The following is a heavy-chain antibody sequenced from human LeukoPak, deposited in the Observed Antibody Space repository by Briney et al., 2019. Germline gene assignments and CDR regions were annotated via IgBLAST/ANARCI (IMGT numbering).Heavy chain of an antibody. CDR3: ARERYDAFDI. V-gene: IGHV3-48*03. D-gene: IGHD3-16*02. J-gene: IGHJ3*02. CDR1: GFTFSSYE. Sequence: WGSLRLSCAASGFTFSSYEMNWVRQAPGKGLEWVSYISTSGSTIYNVDSVKGRFTISRDNAKNSLYLQMNSLRAGDTAVYYCARERYDAFDIRGQGTMVTVSS. CDR2: ISTSGSTI.